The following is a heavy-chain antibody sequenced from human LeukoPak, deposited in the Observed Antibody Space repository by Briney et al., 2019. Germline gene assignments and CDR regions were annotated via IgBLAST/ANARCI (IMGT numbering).Heavy chain of an antibody. Sequence: GRSLRLSCAASGFTFRSFAMHWVRQAPGKGLEWVAAIWYDGSNKYYADSVKGRFTISRDNSKNTLFLQMYSLRAEDTAVYYCARASGDYGEYFDYWGQGTLVTVSS. CDR1: GFTFRSFA. D-gene: IGHD4-17*01. V-gene: IGHV3-33*01. CDR2: IWYDGSNK. J-gene: IGHJ4*02. CDR3: ARASGDYGEYFDY.